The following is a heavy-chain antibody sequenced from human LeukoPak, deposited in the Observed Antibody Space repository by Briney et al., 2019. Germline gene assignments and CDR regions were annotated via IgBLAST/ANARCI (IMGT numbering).Heavy chain of an antibody. J-gene: IGHJ4*02. D-gene: IGHD3-10*01. Sequence: PGGSLRLSCSASGFTFSSYGMHRVRQAPGKGLEWVAVISYDGSNKYYADSVKGRFTISRDNSKNTLYLQMNSLRAEDTAVYYCANLVGWGQGTLVTVSS. CDR1: GFTFSSYG. CDR3: ANLVG. CDR2: ISYDGSNK. V-gene: IGHV3-30*18.